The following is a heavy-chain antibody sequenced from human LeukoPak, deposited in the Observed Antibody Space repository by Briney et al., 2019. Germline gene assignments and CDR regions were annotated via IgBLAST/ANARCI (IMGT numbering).Heavy chain of an antibody. CDR1: GFTFSSYG. J-gene: IGHJ4*02. CDR3: AKDSFANDYVWGSYRAFDY. D-gene: IGHD3-16*02. CDR2: ISYDGSNK. V-gene: IGHV3-30*18. Sequence: GGSLRLSCAASGFTFSSYGMHWVRQAPGKGLEWVAVISYDGSNKYFADSVKGRFTISRDNSKNTLYLQMNSLRAEDTAVYYCAKDSFANDYVWGSYRAFDYWGQGTLVTVSS.